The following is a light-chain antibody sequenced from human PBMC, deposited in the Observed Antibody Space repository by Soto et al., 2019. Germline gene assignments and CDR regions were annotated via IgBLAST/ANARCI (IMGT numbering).Light chain of an antibody. CDR1: QSVSSN. Sequence: EIVMTQSPATLSVSPGDRATLSCRTSQSVSSNLAWYQQKPGQAPRLLIYGASSRATGIPDRFSGSGSGTDFTLTITPLEPDDFVVYFCQQYDSSPITFGQGTRLEIK. CDR2: GAS. CDR3: QQYDSSPIT. V-gene: IGKV3-20*01. J-gene: IGKJ5*01.